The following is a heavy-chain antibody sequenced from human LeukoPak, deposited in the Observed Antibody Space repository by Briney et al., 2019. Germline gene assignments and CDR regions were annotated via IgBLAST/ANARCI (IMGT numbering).Heavy chain of an antibody. CDR1: GFTFSSYW. J-gene: IGHJ3*02. CDR2: IKQDGSEK. CDR3: AREVESSSSHDAFDI. D-gene: IGHD6-6*01. Sequence: GGSLRLSCAASGFTFSSYWMSWVRQAPEKGLEWVANIKQDGSEKYYVDSVKGRFTISRDNAKNSLYLQMNSLRAEDTAVYYCAREVESSSSHDAFDIWGQGTMVTVSS. V-gene: IGHV3-7*01.